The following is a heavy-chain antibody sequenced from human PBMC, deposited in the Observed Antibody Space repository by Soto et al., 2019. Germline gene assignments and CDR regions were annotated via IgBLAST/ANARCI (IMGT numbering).Heavy chain of an antibody. CDR1: GYTFTSYH. J-gene: IGHJ4*02. Sequence: QVQLVQSGAEVKKPGASVKVSCKTSGYTFTSYHISWVRQAPGPGLEWMGWISAYNTNTNYPQKFQGRVTMTTDTSTRTAYMALRSLISDDQAVDHCARETQPTTYWGQGTLVTVSS. CDR2: ISAYNTNT. D-gene: IGHD2-2*01. V-gene: IGHV1-18*01. CDR3: ARETQPTTY.